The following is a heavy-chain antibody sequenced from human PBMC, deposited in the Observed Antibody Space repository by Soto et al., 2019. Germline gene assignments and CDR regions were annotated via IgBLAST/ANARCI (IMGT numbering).Heavy chain of an antibody. J-gene: IGHJ4*02. V-gene: IGHV4-59*01. Sequence: SETLSLTCPVSGGSLSSYYWSWIRQPPGKGLEWIGYIYYSGSTNYNPSLKSRVTISVDTSKNQFPLKLSSVTAADTAVYYCARKYYYDSSGGPYFDYWGQGTLVTVSS. CDR2: IYYSGST. D-gene: IGHD3-22*01. CDR1: GGSLSSYY. CDR3: ARKYYYDSSGGPYFDY.